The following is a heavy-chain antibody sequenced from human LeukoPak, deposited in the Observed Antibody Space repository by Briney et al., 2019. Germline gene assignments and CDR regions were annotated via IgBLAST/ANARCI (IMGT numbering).Heavy chain of an antibody. V-gene: IGHV3-9*03. CDR1: GFTFDDYA. CDR3: AKDEFVASDFTGAFDI. D-gene: IGHD2-8*02. CDR2: ISWNSGSI. J-gene: IGHJ3*02. Sequence: PGRSLRLSCAASGFTFDDYAMHWVRQAPGKGLEWVSGISWNSGSIDYADSVKARFTISRDNAKNSLYLQMYSLRAEDMALYYCAKDEFVASDFTGAFDIWGQGTMVTVSS.